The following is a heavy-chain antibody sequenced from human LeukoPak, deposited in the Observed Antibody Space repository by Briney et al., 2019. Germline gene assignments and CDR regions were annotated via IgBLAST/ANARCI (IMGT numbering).Heavy chain of an antibody. CDR2: IIPIFETA. V-gene: IGHV1-69*06. CDR3: AINGVYYNAFDI. CDR1: GYTFTGYY. D-gene: IGHD3-10*01. J-gene: IGHJ3*02. Sequence: ASVEVSCKASGYTFTGYYMHWVRQAPGQGLEWMGGIIPIFETANYAQKFQGRVTITADKSTSTAYMELSSLRSEDTAVYYCAINGVYYNAFDIWGQGTMVTVSS.